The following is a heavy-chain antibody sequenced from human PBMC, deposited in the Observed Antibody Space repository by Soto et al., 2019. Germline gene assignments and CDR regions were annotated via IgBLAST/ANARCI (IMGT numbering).Heavy chain of an antibody. CDR1: GGSISSYY. CDR3: ARDHPHSYGVYYFDY. CDR2: IYYSGST. D-gene: IGHD5-18*01. J-gene: IGHJ4*02. Sequence: LSLTCTVSGGSISSYYWSWIRQPPGKGLEWIGYIYYSGSTNYNPSLKSRVTISIDTSKNQVSLKVNSVTAADTAVYYCARDHPHSYGVYYFDYWGQGTPVTVSS. V-gene: IGHV4-59*01.